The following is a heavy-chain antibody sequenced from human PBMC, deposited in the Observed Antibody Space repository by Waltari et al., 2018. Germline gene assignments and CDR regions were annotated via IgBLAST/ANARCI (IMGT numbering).Heavy chain of an antibody. CDR2: ISYDGSNK. V-gene: IGHV3-30-3*01. CDR1: GFTVSSYA. CDR3: ARDPRGYYYGMDV. Sequence: QVQLVESGGGVVQPGRSRRLSGAASGFTVSSYATHWVRQAPGKGLEWVAVISYDGSNKYYADSVKGRFTISRDNSKNTLYLQMNSLRAEDTAVYYCARDPRGYYYGMDVWGQGTTVTVSS. J-gene: IGHJ6*02.